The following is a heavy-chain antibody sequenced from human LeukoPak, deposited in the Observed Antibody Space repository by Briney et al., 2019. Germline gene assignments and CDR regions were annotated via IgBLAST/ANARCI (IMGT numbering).Heavy chain of an antibody. Sequence: PSETLSLTCTVSGGSISSGSYYWSWIRQPAGKGLEWSGRIYTGGSTNYNPSLKSRVTISVDTSKNQFSLKLSSVTAADTAVYYCRGSGSPSYYYYYMDVWGKGTTVTVSS. V-gene: IGHV4-61*02. CDR1: GGSISSGSYY. D-gene: IGHD3-10*01. CDR3: RGSGSPSYYYYYMDV. CDR2: IYTGGST. J-gene: IGHJ6*03.